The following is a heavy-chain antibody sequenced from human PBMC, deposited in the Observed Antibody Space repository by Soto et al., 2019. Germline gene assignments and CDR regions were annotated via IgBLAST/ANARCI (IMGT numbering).Heavy chain of an antibody. Sequence: SVTCAVSWGSTSSSNWWIWVRQPPGEGLEWIGEIYHGGSTNYNPSLKSRVTISVDKSKNQFSLKLSSVTAAETAIYYCARDTTADTVMATGNFFDPWGQGALVTVSS. J-gene: IGHJ5*02. CDR1: WGSTSSSNW. V-gene: IGHV4-4*02. CDR3: ARDTTADTVMATGNFFDP. D-gene: IGHD5-18*01. CDR2: IYHGGST.